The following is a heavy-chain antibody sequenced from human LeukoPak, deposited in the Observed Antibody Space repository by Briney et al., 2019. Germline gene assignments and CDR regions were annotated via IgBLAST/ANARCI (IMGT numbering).Heavy chain of an antibody. J-gene: IGHJ4*02. Sequence: PSETLSLTCTVSAGSISSYYWSWIRQPAGKGLEWIGRIYSSGTTNYNPSLKSRVTMSVDTSKSQFSLKLSSVTAADTAVYYCARWHYYDSSGFFDYWGQGTLVTVSS. CDR2: IYSSGTT. CDR1: AGSISSYY. V-gene: IGHV4-4*07. CDR3: ARWHYYDSSGFFDY. D-gene: IGHD3-22*01.